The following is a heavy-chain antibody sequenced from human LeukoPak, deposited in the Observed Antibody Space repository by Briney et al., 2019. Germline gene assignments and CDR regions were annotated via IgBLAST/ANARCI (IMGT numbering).Heavy chain of an antibody. CDR1: GFTLSSYE. V-gene: IGHV3-48*03. CDR2: IGTSDSTK. D-gene: IGHD5-12*01. CDR3: ATRAIRDSGNHFGEETFDI. Sequence: GGSLRLSCVASGFTLSSYEMTWVRQAPGKGLEWVAYIGTSDSTKHYADSVKGRFTISRDTAKNSLFLQMKSLRAEDTAVYYCATRAIRDSGNHFGEETFDIWGQGAMVTVSS. J-gene: IGHJ3*02.